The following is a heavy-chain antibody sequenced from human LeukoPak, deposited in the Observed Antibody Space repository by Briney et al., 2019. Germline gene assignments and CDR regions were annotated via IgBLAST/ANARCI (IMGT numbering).Heavy chain of an antibody. J-gene: IGHJ4*02. CDR3: AHLAVAGYDY. V-gene: IGHV3-23*01. Sequence: GGSLRLFCAASGFTSSSYAMTWVRQAPGKGLEWVSGISGSGSSTYYADSVEGRFTFSRDNSKNTLYLQMNSVRAEDTAVYYCAHLAVAGYDYWGQGTLVTVSS. CDR2: ISGSGSST. D-gene: IGHD6-19*01. CDR1: GFTSSSYA.